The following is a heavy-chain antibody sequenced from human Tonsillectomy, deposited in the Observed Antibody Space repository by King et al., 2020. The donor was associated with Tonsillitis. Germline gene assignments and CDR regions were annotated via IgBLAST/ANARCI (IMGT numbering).Heavy chain of an antibody. CDR3: AREMGGYYTLYYYYYYMDV. D-gene: IGHD3-3*01. J-gene: IGHJ6*03. CDR2: INHSGST. Sequence: VQLQQWGAGLLKPSETLSLTCAVYGGSFSGYYWSWIRQPPGKGLEWIGEINHSGSTNYNPSLKSRVTISVGTSKNQFSLKLSSVTAADTAVYYCAREMGGYYTLYYYYYYMDVWGKGTTVTVSS. CDR1: GGSFSGYY. V-gene: IGHV4-34*01.